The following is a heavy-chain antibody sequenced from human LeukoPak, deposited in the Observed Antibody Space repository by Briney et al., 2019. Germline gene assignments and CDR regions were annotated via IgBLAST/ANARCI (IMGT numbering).Heavy chain of an antibody. V-gene: IGHV3-7*01. Sequence: GGSLRLSCAASGFTFSSYWTSWVRQAPGKGLEWVANIKQDGSEKYYVDSVKGRFTISRDNAKNSLYLQMNSLRAEDTAVYYCARVGYGDYFDYWGQGTLVTVSS. J-gene: IGHJ4*02. D-gene: IGHD4-17*01. CDR2: IKQDGSEK. CDR1: GFTFSSYW. CDR3: ARVGYGDYFDY.